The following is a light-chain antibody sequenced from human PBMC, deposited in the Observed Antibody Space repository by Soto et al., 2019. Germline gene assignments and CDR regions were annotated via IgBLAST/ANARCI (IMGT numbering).Light chain of an antibody. J-gene: IGKJ4*01. V-gene: IGKV1-5*01. CDR2: SAS. CDR1: QSISTW. CDR3: QQYDGN. Sequence: DIQMTQSPSTLSASVGDRVIITCRASQSISTWLAWYQQKPGEGPKLLIYSASTLQSGVPSRFSGSGSGTEITLTISGLQPDDFATYYCQQYDGNFGGGTRVEIK.